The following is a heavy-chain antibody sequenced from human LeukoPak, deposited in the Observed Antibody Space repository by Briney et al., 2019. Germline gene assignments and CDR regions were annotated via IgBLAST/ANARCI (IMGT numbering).Heavy chain of an antibody. V-gene: IGHV4-59*11. J-gene: IGHJ4*02. CDR3: ARLSRYSSTEDY. CDR1: GSSISNHY. CDR2: IYYSGST. Sequence: SETLSLTCTVSGSSISNHYWSWIRQPPGKGLEWIGYIYYSGSTNYNPSLKSRVTISLDTSKNQFSLKLSSVTAADTAIYYCARLSRYSSTEDYWGQGTLVTVSS. D-gene: IGHD6-13*01.